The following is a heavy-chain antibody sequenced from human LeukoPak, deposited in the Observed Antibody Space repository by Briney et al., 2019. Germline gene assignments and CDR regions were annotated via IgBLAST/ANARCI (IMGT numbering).Heavy chain of an antibody. CDR1: GGSITNTNY. V-gene: IGHV4-4*02. CDR2: VNLQGST. CDR3: AREGGPYRPLDY. J-gene: IGHJ4*02. Sequence: SETLSLTCGVSGGSITNTNYWTWVRQPPGKGLEWVGEVNLQGSTNYNPSLMGRVAISVDTSENHISLQLTSVTAADTAVYYCAREGGPYRPLDYSGQGTLVTVSS.